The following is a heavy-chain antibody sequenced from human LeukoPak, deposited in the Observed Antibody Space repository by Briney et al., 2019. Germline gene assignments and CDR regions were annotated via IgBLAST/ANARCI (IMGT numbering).Heavy chain of an antibody. J-gene: IGHJ3*02. CDR3: ARAGGTSNDAFDI. D-gene: IGHD4-23*01. V-gene: IGHV3-53*01. CDR2: IYSGGST. Sequence: GGSLRLSCAASGFTFSSYWMSWVRQAPGKGLEWVSVIYSGGSTYYADSVKGRFTISRDNSKNTLYLQMNSLRAEDTAVYYCARAGGTSNDAFDIWGQGTMVTVSS. CDR1: GFTFSSYW.